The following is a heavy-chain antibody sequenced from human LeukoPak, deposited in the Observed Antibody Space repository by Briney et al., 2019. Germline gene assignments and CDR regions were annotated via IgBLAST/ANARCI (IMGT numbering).Heavy chain of an antibody. CDR2: ISGSGGST. CDR3: AKGQFHDYGDYASWFDP. J-gene: IGHJ5*02. D-gene: IGHD4-17*01. V-gene: IGHV3-23*01. CDR1: GFTFSNYA. Sequence: PGGSLRLSCAASGFTFSNYAMSWVRQAPGKGLEWVSAISGSGGSTYYADSVKGRFTISRDNSKNTLYLQMNSLRAEDTAVYYCAKGQFHDYGDYASWFDPWGQGTLVTVSS.